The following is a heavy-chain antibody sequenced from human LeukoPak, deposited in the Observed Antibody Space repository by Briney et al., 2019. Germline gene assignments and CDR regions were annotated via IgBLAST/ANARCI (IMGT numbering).Heavy chain of an antibody. V-gene: IGHV4-34*01. D-gene: IGHD6-19*01. CDR1: GGSFSGYY. Sequence: SETLSLTCAVYGGSFSGYYWSWIRQPPGKGLEWIGEINHSGSTNYNPSLKSRVTISVDTSKNQFSLKLSSATAADTAVYYCARGTQWLDAFDIWGQGTMVTVSS. J-gene: IGHJ3*02. CDR2: INHSGST. CDR3: ARGTQWLDAFDI.